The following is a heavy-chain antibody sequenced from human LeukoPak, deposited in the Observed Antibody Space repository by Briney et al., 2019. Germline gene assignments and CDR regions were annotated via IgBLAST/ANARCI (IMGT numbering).Heavy chain of an antibody. D-gene: IGHD1-20*01. CDR1: GDSMSSYY. CDR2: IYYSGST. V-gene: IGHV4-59*01. CDR3: ARDRGITGNLGWFDP. J-gene: IGHJ5*02. Sequence: SETLSLTCTVSGDSMSSYYWGWIRQPPGKGLEWIGDIYYSGSTNYNPSLKSRVIISADTSKNPFSLRLSSVTAADTAVYYCARDRGITGNLGWFDPWGQGTLVTVSS.